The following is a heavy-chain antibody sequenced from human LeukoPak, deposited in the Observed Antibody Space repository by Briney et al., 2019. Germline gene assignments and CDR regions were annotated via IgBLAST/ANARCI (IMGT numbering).Heavy chain of an antibody. V-gene: IGHV4-34*01. Sequence: TSSETLSLTCAVYGGSFSGYYWSWVRQPPGKGLEWIGEINHSGSTKYNPSLKSRVTISVDRSKNQFSLKLRSVTAADTAVYYCARGPDFYDSSGYYPIWGQGTLVTVSS. D-gene: IGHD3-22*01. CDR2: INHSGST. J-gene: IGHJ4*02. CDR1: GGSFSGYY. CDR3: ARGPDFYDSSGYYPI.